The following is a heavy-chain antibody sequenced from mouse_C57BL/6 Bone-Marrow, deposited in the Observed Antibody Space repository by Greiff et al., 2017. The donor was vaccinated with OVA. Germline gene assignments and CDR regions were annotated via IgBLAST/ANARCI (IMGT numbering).Heavy chain of an antibody. CDR1: GYSITSGYY. CDR3: ARAPGPYYFDY. J-gene: IGHJ2*01. D-gene: IGHD3-3*01. Sequence: DVQLQESGPGLVKPSQSLSLTCSVTGYSITSGYYWNWIRQFPGNKLEWMGYISYDGSNNYNPSLKNRISITRDTSKNQFFLKLNSVTTEDTATYYCARAPGPYYFDYWGQGTTLTVSS. CDR2: ISYDGSN. V-gene: IGHV3-6*01.